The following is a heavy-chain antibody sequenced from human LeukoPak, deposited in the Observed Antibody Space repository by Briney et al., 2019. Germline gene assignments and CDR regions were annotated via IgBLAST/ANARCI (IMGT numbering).Heavy chain of an antibody. CDR1: GFTFSDYY. D-gene: IGHD6-19*01. Sequence: PGGSLRLSCEASGFTFSDYYMSWIRQAPGKGLEWVSYISSSGSTLYYLDSVKGRFTISRDNAKNSLYLQMNSLRAEDTAVYFCAKDSTDSSGPDYWGQGTLVTVSS. CDR3: AKDSTDSSGPDY. V-gene: IGHV3-11*04. J-gene: IGHJ4*02. CDR2: ISSSGSTL.